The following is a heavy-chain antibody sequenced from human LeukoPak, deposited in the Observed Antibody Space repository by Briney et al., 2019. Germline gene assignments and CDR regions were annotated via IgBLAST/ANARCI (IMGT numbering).Heavy chain of an antibody. CDR3: ARGQRTLSDAFDI. CDR2: IYYSGST. J-gene: IGHJ3*02. V-gene: IGHV4-31*03. D-gene: IGHD1-1*01. CDR1: GGSISSGGYY. Sequence: SETLSLTSTVSGGSISSGGYYWSWIRQHPGKGLEWIGYIYYSGSTYYNPSLKSRVTISVDTSKNQFSLKLSSVTAADTAVYYCARGQRTLSDAFDIWGQGTMVTVSS.